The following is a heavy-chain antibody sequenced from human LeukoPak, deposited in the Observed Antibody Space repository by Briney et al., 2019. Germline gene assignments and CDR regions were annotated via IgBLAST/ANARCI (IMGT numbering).Heavy chain of an antibody. CDR1: GGSISIYY. Sequence: SETLSLTCTVSGGSISIYYCSWIRQPAGKGLEWIGRIYTSGSTNYNPSLKSRVTMSVDTSKNQFSLKLSSVTAADTAVYYCARRTPVYYYMDVWGKGTTVTVSS. J-gene: IGHJ6*03. V-gene: IGHV4-4*07. D-gene: IGHD1-14*01. CDR3: ARRTPVYYYMDV. CDR2: IYTSGST.